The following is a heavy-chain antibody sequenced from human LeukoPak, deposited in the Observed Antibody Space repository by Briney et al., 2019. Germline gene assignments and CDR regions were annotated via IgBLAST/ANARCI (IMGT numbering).Heavy chain of an antibody. CDR2: ISSSSSYI. J-gene: IGHJ4*02. CDR3: ARDRGYDILTGYYKGTWDFDY. D-gene: IGHD3-9*01. Sequence: PGGSLRLSCAASGFTFSSYSMNWVRQAPGKGLEWVSSISSSSSYIYYADSVKGRFTISRDNAKNSLYLQMNSLRAEDTAVYYCARDRGYDILTGYYKGTWDFDYWGQGTLVTVSS. CDR1: GFTFSSYS. V-gene: IGHV3-21*04.